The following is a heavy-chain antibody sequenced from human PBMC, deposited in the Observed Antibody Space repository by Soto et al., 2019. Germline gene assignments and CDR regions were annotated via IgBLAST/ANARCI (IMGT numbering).Heavy chain of an antibody. CDR3: ARVRRWGSCNFDY. V-gene: IGHV4-30-2*01. D-gene: IGHD7-27*01. J-gene: IGHJ4*02. CDR2: IYHSGST. CDR1: GGSISSGGYS. Sequence: PSLTCAVSGGSISSGGYSWSWIRQPPGKGLEWIGYIYHSGSTYYNPSLKSRVTISVDRSKNQFSLKLSSVTAADTAVYYCARVRRWGSCNFDYWGQGTLVTVSS.